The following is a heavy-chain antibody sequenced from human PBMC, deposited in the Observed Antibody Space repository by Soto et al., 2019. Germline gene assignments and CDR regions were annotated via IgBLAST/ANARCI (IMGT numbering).Heavy chain of an antibody. V-gene: IGHV4-39*01. J-gene: IGHJ4*02. CDR2: IYYSGST. CDR1: GGSISSSSYY. CDR3: ASTPFGQFHRGDY. D-gene: IGHD3-10*01. Sequence: KPSETLSLTCTVSGGSISSSSYYWGWIRQPPGKGLEWIGSIYYSGSTYYNPSLKSRVTISVDTSKSQFSLKLSSVTAADTAVYYCASTPFGQFHRGDYWGQGTLVTVSS.